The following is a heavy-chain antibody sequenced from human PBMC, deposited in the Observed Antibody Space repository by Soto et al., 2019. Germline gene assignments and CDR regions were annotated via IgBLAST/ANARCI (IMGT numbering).Heavy chain of an antibody. CDR2: ISAYNGNT. D-gene: IGHD3-22*01. V-gene: IGHV1-18*01. CDR3: ARAWGMGYYDSSGYYHDY. J-gene: IGHJ4*02. Sequence: ASVKVSCKASGYTFTSYGISWVRQAPGQGLEWMGWISAYNGNTNYAQKLQGRVTMTTDTSTSTAYMELRSLRSDDTAVYYCARAWGMGYYDSSGYYHDYWGQGTLVTVSS. CDR1: GYTFTSYG.